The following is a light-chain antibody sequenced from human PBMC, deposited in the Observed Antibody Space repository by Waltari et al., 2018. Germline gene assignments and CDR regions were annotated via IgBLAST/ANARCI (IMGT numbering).Light chain of an antibody. Sequence: YDLTQPPSVSVSPGQTAAITCSGAGSPNHYTFWYQQKSGQAPVLVMYDDNKRPSGIPGRFSGSSAGTVATLTITGAQVDDEADYYCYSKDTDGGSQGKIGGGTKLTVL. CDR1: GSPNHY. CDR3: YSKDTDGGSQGK. V-gene: IGLV3-10*01. J-gene: IGLJ2*01. CDR2: DDN.